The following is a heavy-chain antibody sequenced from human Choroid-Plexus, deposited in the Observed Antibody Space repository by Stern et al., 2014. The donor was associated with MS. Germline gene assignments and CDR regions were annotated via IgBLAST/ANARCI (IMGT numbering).Heavy chain of an antibody. CDR1: GFTFSSDD. V-gene: IGHV3-13*01. CDR2: IGTAGDT. J-gene: IGHJ4*02. Sequence: EVQLVESGGGLVQPGGSLRLSCAASGFTFSSDDMHWVRQATGKGLEWVSAIGTAGDTYYPGSVKGRFTISRENAKNSLYLQMNSLRAGDTAVYYCARARAANGYCSSTSCSKEGYYFDYWGQGTLVTVSS. CDR3: ARARAANGYCSSTSCSKEGYYFDY. D-gene: IGHD2-2*03.